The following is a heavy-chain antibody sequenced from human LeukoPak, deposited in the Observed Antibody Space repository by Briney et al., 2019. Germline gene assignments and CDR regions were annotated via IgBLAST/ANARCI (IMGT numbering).Heavy chain of an antibody. CDR1: GGSISSGGYY. D-gene: IGHD6-13*01. V-gene: IGHV4-31*03. J-gene: IGHJ5*02. Sequence: PSETLSLTCTVSGGSISSGGYYWNWIRQHPGKGLEWIGYIYYSGSTYYNPSLKSRVTISVDTSKNQFSLKLSSVTAADTAVYYCARQPASSSWYGGNWFDPWGQGTLATVSS. CDR3: ARQPASSSWYGGNWFDP. CDR2: IYYSGST.